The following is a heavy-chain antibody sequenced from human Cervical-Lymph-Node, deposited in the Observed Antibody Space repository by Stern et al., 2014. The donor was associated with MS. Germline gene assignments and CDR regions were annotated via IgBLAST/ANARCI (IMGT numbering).Heavy chain of an antibody. CDR1: GFTFRDYA. V-gene: IGHV3-30*18. D-gene: IGHD5-18*01. J-gene: IGHJ4*02. Sequence: VQLVESGGGVVQPGRSLRLSCAASGFTFRDYAMHWVRQAPGNGLGWGALISYDGNKFYGDSVEGRFTISRDNSKNTLYLQMNSLRAEDTALYYCAKDKEGGDTAMADWGQGTLVTVSS. CDR3: AKDKEGGDTAMAD. CDR2: ISYDGNK.